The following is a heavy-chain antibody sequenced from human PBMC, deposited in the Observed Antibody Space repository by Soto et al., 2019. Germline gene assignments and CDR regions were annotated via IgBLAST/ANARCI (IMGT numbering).Heavy chain of an antibody. J-gene: IGHJ6*02. CDR2: INHSGST. V-gene: IGHV4-34*01. D-gene: IGHD3-10*01. CDR3: ARGGKNYYGSGSYYNHYYYGMDV. CDR1: GGAFSGYY. Sequence: XGTLSLTRAVYGGAFSGYYWSWVRPPPGEGLEWIGEINHSGSTNYNPSLKSRVTISVDTSKNQFSLKLSSVTAADTAVYYCARGGKNYYGSGSYYNHYYYGMDVWGQGTTVTVSS.